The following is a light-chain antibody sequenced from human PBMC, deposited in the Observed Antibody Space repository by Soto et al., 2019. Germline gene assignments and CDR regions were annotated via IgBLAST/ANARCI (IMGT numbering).Light chain of an antibody. CDR1: QGIRND. Sequence: AIQMTQSPSSLSASVGDRVTITCRASQGIRNDLGWYQQKPGKAPKLLIYAASSLQSGVPSRFSGSGSGTDFTLTISSLQPEDFAVYYCQQYGSSLTFGGGTKVEIK. V-gene: IGKV1-6*01. J-gene: IGKJ4*01. CDR2: AAS. CDR3: QQYGSSLT.